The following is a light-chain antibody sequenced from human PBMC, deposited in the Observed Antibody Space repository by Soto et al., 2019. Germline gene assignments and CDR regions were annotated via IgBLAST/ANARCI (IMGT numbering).Light chain of an antibody. V-gene: IGLV2-14*01. J-gene: IGLJ1*01. CDR3: FSFTTDWTHV. CDR2: EVS. Sequence: QSALTQPASVSGSPGQSTTISCTGSSSDIGAYNYVSWFQQYPGKAPKLIISEVSNRPSGVSNRFSGSKSGTAASLTISGLQTEDEADYFCFSFTTDWTHVFGTVTKVTVL. CDR1: SSDIGAYNY.